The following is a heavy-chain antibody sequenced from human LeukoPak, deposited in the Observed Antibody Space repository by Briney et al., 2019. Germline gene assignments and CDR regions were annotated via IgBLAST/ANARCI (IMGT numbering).Heavy chain of an antibody. Sequence: GGSLRLSCAASGFTFSSYSMNWVRQAPGKGLEWVSSISSSSSYIYYADSVKGRFTISRDNSKNTLYLQMNSLRAEDTAVYYCAKVVSSSSWYLNWSDPWGQGTLVTVSS. D-gene: IGHD6-13*01. CDR2: ISSSSSYI. CDR3: AKVVSSSSWYLNWSDP. CDR1: GFTFSSYS. V-gene: IGHV3-21*01. J-gene: IGHJ5*02.